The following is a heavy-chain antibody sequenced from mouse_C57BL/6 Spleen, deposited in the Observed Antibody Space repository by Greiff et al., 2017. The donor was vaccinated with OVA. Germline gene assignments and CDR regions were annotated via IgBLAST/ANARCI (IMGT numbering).Heavy chain of an antibody. Sequence: QVQLKESGAELVRPGTSVKVSCKASGYAFTNYLIEWVKQRPGQGLEWIGVINPGSGGTNYNEKFKGKATLTADKSSSTAYMQLSSLTSEDSAVYFCARSGWDWYFDVWGTGTTVTVSS. CDR2: INPGSGGT. CDR3: ARSGWDWYFDV. V-gene: IGHV1-54*01. D-gene: IGHD1-1*02. J-gene: IGHJ1*03. CDR1: GYAFTNYL.